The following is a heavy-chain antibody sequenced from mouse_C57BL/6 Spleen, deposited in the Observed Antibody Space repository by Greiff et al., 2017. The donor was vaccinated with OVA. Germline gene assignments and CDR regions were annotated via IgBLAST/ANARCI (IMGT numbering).Heavy chain of an antibody. CDR1: GYTFTDYY. CDR2: INPNNGGT. J-gene: IGHJ1*03. CDR3: ARRGFDV. V-gene: IGHV1-26*01. Sequence: EVQLQQSGPELVKPGASVQISCKASGYTFTDYYMNWVKQSHGKSLEWIGDINPNNGGTSYNQKFKGKATLTVDKSSSTAYMELRSLTSEDSAVYYCARRGFDVWGTGTTVTVSS.